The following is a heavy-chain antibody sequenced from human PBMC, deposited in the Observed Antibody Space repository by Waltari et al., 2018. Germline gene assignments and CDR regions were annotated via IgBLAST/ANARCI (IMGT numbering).Heavy chain of an antibody. V-gene: IGHV3-23*01. J-gene: IGHJ6*02. Sequence: EVQLLESGGGLVQPGGSLRLSCAASGFTFSSYAMSWVRQAPGKGLEWVSVLSGSGGSTYYAESVKGRFTISRDNSKNTLYLQMNSLRAEDTAVYYCAKGVKYYNYYDMDVWGRGTTVTVSS. CDR3: AKGVKYYNYYDMDV. D-gene: IGHD2-21*01. CDR2: LSGSGGST. CDR1: GFTFSSYA.